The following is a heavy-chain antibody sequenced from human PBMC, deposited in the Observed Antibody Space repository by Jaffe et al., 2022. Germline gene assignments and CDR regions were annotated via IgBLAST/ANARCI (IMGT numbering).Heavy chain of an antibody. D-gene: IGHD6-19*01. CDR1: GFSLSTSGMG. CDR3: ARSGWYDHDAFDI. V-gene: IGHV2-70*04. CDR2: IDWDDGK. J-gene: IGHJ3*02. Sequence: QVTLKESGPALVKPAQTLTLTCTFSGFSLSTSGMGASWIRQPPGKAPEWLARIDWDDGKFYSTSLKTRLSISKDTSKNQVVLIMTNMDPVDTATYYCARSGWYDHDAFDIWGQGTVVTVSS.